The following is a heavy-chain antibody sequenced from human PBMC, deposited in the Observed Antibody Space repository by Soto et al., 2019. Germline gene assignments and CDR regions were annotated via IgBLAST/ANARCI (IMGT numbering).Heavy chain of an antibody. CDR1: GGSISSGGYY. CDR3: ARDRYDFWSGYLLEDYYYGMDV. J-gene: IGHJ6*02. CDR2: IYYSGST. D-gene: IGHD3-3*01. V-gene: IGHV4-31*03. Sequence: PSETLSLTCTVSGGSISSGGYYWSWIRQHPGKGLEWIGYIYYSGSTYYNLSLKSRVTISVDTSKNQFPLKLSSVTAADTAVYYCARDRYDFWSGYLLEDYYYGMDVWGQGTTVTVSS.